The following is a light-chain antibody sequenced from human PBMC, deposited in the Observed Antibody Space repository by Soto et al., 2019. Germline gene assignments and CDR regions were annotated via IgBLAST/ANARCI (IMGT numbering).Light chain of an antibody. CDR1: QGISNY. CDR2: AAS. V-gene: IGKV1-9*01. Sequence: DIQLTQSPSFLSASIGDRVTITCRASQGISNYLAWYQQKPGKAPKLLIFAASTLQSGVPSRFRGSGSGKEFTLTISSLQPEDFATYWCQQVNSSPFTFGPGTKVDIK. J-gene: IGKJ3*01. CDR3: QQVNSSPFT.